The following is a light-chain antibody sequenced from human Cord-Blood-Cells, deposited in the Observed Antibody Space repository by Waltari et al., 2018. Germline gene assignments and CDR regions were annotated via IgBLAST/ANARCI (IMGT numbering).Light chain of an antibody. Sequence: DIQLTQSPSFLSASVGDRVTITCRASQGISSYLAWYQQKPGKAPKLLIYAASTLQSGVPARFRGSGSGTEFTRTISSLQPEDFATYYCQQLNSYPLTFGGGTKVEIK. CDR2: AAS. V-gene: IGKV1-9*01. J-gene: IGKJ4*01. CDR1: QGISSY. CDR3: QQLNSYPLT.